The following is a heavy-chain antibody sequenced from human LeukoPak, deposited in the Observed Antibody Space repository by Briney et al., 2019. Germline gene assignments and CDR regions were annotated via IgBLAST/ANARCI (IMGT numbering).Heavy chain of an antibody. D-gene: IGHD6-6*01. CDR1: GGSFSGYY. Sequence: SPSETLSLTCAVYGGSFSGYYWSWIRQPPGKGLEWIGEINHSGSTNYNPSLKSRVTISVDTSKNQFSLKLSSVTAADTAVYYCARVRRIAARFNPESRFDPWGQGTLVTVSS. J-gene: IGHJ5*02. V-gene: IGHV4-34*01. CDR3: ARVRRIAARFNPESRFDP. CDR2: INHSGST.